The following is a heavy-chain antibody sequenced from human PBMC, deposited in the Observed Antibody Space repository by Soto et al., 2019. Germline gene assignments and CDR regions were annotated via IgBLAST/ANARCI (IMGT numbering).Heavy chain of an antibody. V-gene: IGHV3-21*02. J-gene: IGHJ4*02. CDR2: ISGTGTYI. Sequence: EVQLVESGGGLVKSGGSLRLSCAASGFTFSSYNMNWVRQAPGKGLEWVSFISGTGTYIYYADSLQGRFTISRDNAKNSLYLQMSSLTDEDTAVYYCARDQGSYGYLGYFDYWGQGILVTVSS. CDR3: ARDQGSYGYLGYFDY. D-gene: IGHD5-18*01. CDR1: GFTFSSYN.